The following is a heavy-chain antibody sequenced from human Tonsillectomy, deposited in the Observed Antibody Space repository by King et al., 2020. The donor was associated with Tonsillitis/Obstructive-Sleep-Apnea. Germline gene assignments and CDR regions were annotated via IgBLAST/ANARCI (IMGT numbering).Heavy chain of an antibody. CDR3: ARFIVATPGVWFDP. J-gene: IGHJ5*02. Sequence: VQLQQWGAGLLKPSETLSLTCAVSGVSFSGYYWRWIRQPPRKGVEWIGEINHSGSTNGNPPLQSAVTILVDTSKHQVSLRLSSVTVADTAVYYCARFIVATPGVWFDPWGQGTLVTVSS. CDR2: INHSGST. V-gene: IGHV4-34*01. D-gene: IGHD5-12*01. CDR1: GVSFSGYY.